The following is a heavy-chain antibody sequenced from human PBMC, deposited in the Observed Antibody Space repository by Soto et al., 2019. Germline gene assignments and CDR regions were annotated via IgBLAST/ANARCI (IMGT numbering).Heavy chain of an antibody. CDR2: ISGSGGST. J-gene: IGHJ4*02. CDR1: GFTFSSYA. D-gene: IGHD3-10*01. CDR3: AKEHKLWFGELRAYFDY. Sequence: EVQLLESGGGLVQPGGSLRLSCAASGFTFSSYAMSWVRQAPGKGLEWVSAISGSGGSTYYADSVKGRFTISRDNSKNTLYLQMNSLRAEDTAVYYCAKEHKLWFGELRAYFDYWGQGTLVTVSS. V-gene: IGHV3-23*01.